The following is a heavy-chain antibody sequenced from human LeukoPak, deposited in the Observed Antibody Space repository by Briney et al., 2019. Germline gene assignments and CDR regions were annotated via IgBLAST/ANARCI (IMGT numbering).Heavy chain of an antibody. J-gene: IGHJ4*02. CDR2: ISGSGDVI. CDR3: SRDPRLIDY. Sequence: LSLTCTVSGGSISSYYWSWIRQPPGKGLEWLSYISGSGDVINYADSVKGRFTISRDNARNSLYLQMNSLRAEDTAVYYCSRDPRLIDYRGPGTLVTVSS. V-gene: IGHV3-11*01. CDR1: GGSISSYY. D-gene: IGHD4/OR15-4a*01.